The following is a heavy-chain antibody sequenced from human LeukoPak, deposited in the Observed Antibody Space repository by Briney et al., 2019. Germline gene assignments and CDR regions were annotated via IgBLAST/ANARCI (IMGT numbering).Heavy chain of an antibody. Sequence: ASVKVSCKASGYTFTSYDINWVRQATGQGLEWMGWMNPNSGNTGYAQKFQGRVTMTRNTSISTAYMELSSLRSEDTAVYYCARGRYYYDSSGYFHWFDPWGQGTLVTVSS. CDR2: MNPNSGNT. CDR1: GYTFTSYD. D-gene: IGHD3-22*01. CDR3: ARGRYYYDSSGYFHWFDP. J-gene: IGHJ5*02. V-gene: IGHV1-8*01.